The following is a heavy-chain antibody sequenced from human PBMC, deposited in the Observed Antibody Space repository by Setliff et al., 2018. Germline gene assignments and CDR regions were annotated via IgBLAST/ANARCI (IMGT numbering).Heavy chain of an antibody. Sequence: SLKISCGAYGFTFSKYWMYWVRQAPGKGLEWVSRINGDATITNYADAVKGRFTISRDNARNALYLQMNSLRGEDTGVYFCAALDWGENFYNVDVWGKGTTVTVSS. CDR3: AALDWGENFYNVDV. D-gene: IGHD7-27*01. CDR2: INGDATIT. J-gene: IGHJ6*03. CDR1: GFTFSKYW. V-gene: IGHV3-74*01.